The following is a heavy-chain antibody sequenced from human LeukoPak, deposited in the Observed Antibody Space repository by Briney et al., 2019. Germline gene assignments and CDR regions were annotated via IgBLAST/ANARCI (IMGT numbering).Heavy chain of an antibody. V-gene: IGHV3-48*03. D-gene: IGHD3-10*02. CDR2: ISSSGSTI. J-gene: IGHJ6*04. CDR3: AELGITMIGGV. CDR1: GFTFSSYE. Sequence: GGSLRLSCAASGFTFSSYEMNWVRQATGKGLEWVSYISSSGSTIYYADSVRGRFTISRDNAKNSLYLQMNSLRAEDTAVYYCAELGITMIGGVWGKGTTVTISS.